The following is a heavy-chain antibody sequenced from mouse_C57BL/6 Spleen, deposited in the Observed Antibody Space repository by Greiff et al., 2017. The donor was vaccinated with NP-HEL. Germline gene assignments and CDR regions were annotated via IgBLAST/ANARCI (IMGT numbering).Heavy chain of an antibody. J-gene: IGHJ2*01. V-gene: IGHV1-80*01. Sequence: VQLVESGAELVEPGASVKISCKASGYAFSSYWMNWVKQRPGKGLEWIGQIYPGDGDTNYNGKFKGKATLTADKSSSTAYMQLSSLTSEDSAVYFCARPGDYDYFDYWGQGTTLTVSS. CDR3: ARPGDYDYFDY. CDR1: GYAFSSYW. D-gene: IGHD2-4*01. CDR2: IYPGDGDT.